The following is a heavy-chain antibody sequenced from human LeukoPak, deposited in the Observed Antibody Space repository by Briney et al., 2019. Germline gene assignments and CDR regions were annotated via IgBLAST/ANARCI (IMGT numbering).Heavy chain of an antibody. V-gene: IGHV1-69*05. D-gene: IGHD7-27*01. CDR2: VIPIYGTP. J-gene: IGHJ6*02. Sequence: GASVKVSCKASGGSFSPSGFSWVRQAPGQGLEWMGGVIPIYGTPSYAQKFQGRVTITTDESTSTAYMELSSLRSEDTAVYYCARDHWGIVENGYDYFYYDMDVWGQGTTVTVSS. CDR1: GGSFSPSG. CDR3: ARDHWGIVENGYDYFYYDMDV.